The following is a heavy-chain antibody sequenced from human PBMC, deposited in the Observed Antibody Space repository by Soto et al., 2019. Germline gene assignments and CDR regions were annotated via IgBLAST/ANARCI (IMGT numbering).Heavy chain of an antibody. CDR2: IIPMFDST. V-gene: IGHV1-69*13. CDR1: GGTFSSYA. Sequence: WASVKVPCKAFGGTFSSYAICWVRQAPGQGLEWMGGIIPMFDSTNYAQKFQGRVTITADESTSTAFMELSSLRSEDTAVYYCARRVVVTSVRDIAYYYYGLDVWGQGTTVTVSS. CDR3: ARRVVVTSVRDIAYYYYGLDV. J-gene: IGHJ6*02. D-gene: IGHD2-21*02.